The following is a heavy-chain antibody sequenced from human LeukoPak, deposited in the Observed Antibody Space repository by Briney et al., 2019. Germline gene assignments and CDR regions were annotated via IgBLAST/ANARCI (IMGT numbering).Heavy chain of an antibody. CDR3: TRGYYYDY. Sequence: PGGSLRLSCAASEFTFSTYTMNWVRQAPGKGLEWVSSISGSGSYFYYTDSAKGRFTISRDNTENSLYLQMNSLRVDDTAVYYCTRGYYYDYWGQGTLVTVSS. CDR1: EFTFSTYT. V-gene: IGHV3-21*01. J-gene: IGHJ4*02. CDR2: ISGSGSYF.